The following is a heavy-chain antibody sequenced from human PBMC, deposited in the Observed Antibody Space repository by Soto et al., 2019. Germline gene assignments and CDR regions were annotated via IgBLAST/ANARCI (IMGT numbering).Heavy chain of an antibody. V-gene: IGHV3-15*01. D-gene: IGHD3-10*01. CDR3: VTDRGGGMDV. J-gene: IGHJ6*01. Sequence: EVQLVESGGGMVMPGGSLRLSCAASGFTFSDAWMTWIRQAPGKGLQCVGRIKRKIDGETTDYAAPVKGRFTISRDDSKNTLYLQMNSLKVEDTAMYYCVTDRGGGMDVWGQGTTVIVSS. CDR1: GFTFSDAW. CDR2: IKRKIDGETT.